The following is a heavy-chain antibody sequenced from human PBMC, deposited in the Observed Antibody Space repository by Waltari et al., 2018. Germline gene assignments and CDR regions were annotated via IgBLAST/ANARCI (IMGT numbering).Heavy chain of an antibody. D-gene: IGHD4-17*01. CDR3: ATGGTVTTAGYFQH. CDR2: VDPKHGET. Sequence: EVQLVQSGAEVKTPGATVKISRKVSGYTFIDYYMHWVQQAPGKGLEWMGLVDPKHGETLYTEKFQGRVTMTADTSTDTVYMELSSLRSEDTAVYYCATGGTVTTAGYFQHWGQGTLVTVSS. V-gene: IGHV1-69-2*01. J-gene: IGHJ1*01. CDR1: GYTFIDYY.